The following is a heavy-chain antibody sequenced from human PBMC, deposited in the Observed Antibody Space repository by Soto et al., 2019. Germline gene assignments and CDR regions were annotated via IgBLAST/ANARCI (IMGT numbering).Heavy chain of an antibody. V-gene: IGHV4-34*01. CDR3: AREAGHFWKGVDY. J-gene: IGHJ4*02. CDR1: GGSFSGYY. CDR2: INHSGST. Sequence: QVQLQQWGAGLLKPSETLSLTCAVYGGSFSGYYWSWIRQPPGKGLEWIGEINHSGSTNYNPSLKSRVTISVDTSKNQFSLKLSSVTAADTAVYYCAREAGHFWKGVDYWGQGTLVTVSS. D-gene: IGHD3-3*02.